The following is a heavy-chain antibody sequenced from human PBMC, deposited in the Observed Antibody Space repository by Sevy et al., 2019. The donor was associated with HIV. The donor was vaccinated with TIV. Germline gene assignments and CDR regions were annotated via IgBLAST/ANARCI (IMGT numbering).Heavy chain of an antibody. CDR3: AKVLNPALESMMEVTVRSLKGFDV. D-gene: IGHD3-22*01. CDR2: ISGFGNT. J-gene: IGHJ3*01. CDR1: GFTFNTHV. Sequence: GGSLRLSCVASGFTFNTHVMNWVRQAPGKGLEWVSSISGFGNTYYVDSVRGRFTISRDNAKNTLYLQMNRLRADDTADYYCAKVLNPALESMMEVTVRSLKGFDVWGQGTMVTVSS. V-gene: IGHV3-23*01.